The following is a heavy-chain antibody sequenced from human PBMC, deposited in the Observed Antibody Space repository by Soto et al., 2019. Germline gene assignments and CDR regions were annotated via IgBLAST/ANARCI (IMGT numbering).Heavy chain of an antibody. J-gene: IGHJ6*02. Sequence: GGSLRLSCAASGFTFSNAWMNWVRQAPGKGLEWVGRIKSKTDGGTTDYAAPVKGRFTISRDDSKNTLYLQMNSLKTEDTAVYYCTTDIWSGKVVAGNREQSYGMDVWGQGTTVTVSS. V-gene: IGHV3-15*07. D-gene: IGHD6-19*01. CDR2: IKSKTDGGTT. CDR1: GFTFSNAW. CDR3: TTDIWSGKVVAGNREQSYGMDV.